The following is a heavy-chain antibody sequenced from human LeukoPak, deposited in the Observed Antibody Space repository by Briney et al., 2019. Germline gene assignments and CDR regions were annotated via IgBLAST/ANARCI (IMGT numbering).Heavy chain of an antibody. J-gene: IGHJ5*02. Sequence: ASVKVSCKASGYTFTSYSMHWVRQAPGQRLEWMGWINTDNGNTKYSQEFQGRVTITRDTSASTAYMELSSLRSEDMAVYYCARDRGSSSWSGYHWFDPWGQGTLVTVSS. CDR2: INTDNGNT. CDR3: ARDRGSSSWSGYHWFDP. V-gene: IGHV1-3*03. D-gene: IGHD6-13*01. CDR1: GYTFTSYS.